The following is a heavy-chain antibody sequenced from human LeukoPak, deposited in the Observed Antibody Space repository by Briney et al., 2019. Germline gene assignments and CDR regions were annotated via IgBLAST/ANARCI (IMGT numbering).Heavy chain of an antibody. CDR1: GGSISSGGYY. D-gene: IGHD3-10*01. CDR2: IYYSGST. V-gene: IGHV4-31*03. Sequence: SETLSLTCTVSGGSISSGGYYWRWIRQHPGKGLEWIGYIYYSGSTYYNPSLKSRVTISVDTSKNQFSLKLSSVTAADTAVYYCARGSGLSPFDYWGQGTLVTVSS. CDR3: ARGSGLSPFDY. J-gene: IGHJ4*02.